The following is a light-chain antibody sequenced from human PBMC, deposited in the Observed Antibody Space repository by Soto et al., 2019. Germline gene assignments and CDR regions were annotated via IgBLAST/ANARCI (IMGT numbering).Light chain of an antibody. V-gene: IGKV3-11*01. CDR2: DAS. J-gene: IGKJ1*01. Sequence: EIVFTQSPSTLSFSPSERATLSCRASQSVSSSLAWYQQKPGQSPRLVIYDASNRATGIPARFSGSGSGTDFTLTISSLQPDDSATYFCQQYSTYWTFGQGTKVDIK. CDR3: QQYSTYWT. CDR1: QSVSSS.